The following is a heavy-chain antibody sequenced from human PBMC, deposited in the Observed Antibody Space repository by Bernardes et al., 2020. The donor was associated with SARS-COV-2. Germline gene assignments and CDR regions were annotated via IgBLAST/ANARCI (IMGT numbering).Heavy chain of an antibody. Sequence: GSSLRLSCASSGFTFSRYAMSCVRLAPGKGLECVSTINTGGDTIFYADSVKGRFTISRDNVKNTVDLQMNSLGSEDTAVYYCAKDLRGNNFGSDWYFDLWGRGILVTVSS. V-gene: IGHV3-23*01. D-gene: IGHD5-18*01. J-gene: IGHJ2*01. CDR3: AKDLRGNNFGSDWYFDL. CDR2: INTGGDTI. CDR1: GFTFSRYA.